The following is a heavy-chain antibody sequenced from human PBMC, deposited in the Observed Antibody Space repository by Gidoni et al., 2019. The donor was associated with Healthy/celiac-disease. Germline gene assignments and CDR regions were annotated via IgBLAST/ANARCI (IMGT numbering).Heavy chain of an antibody. CDR1: GGSFSGYY. J-gene: IGHJ4*02. CDR3: ARGRRGIAAARGKPGGKYFDY. V-gene: IGHV4-34*01. CDR2: INHSGST. D-gene: IGHD6-13*01. Sequence: QVQLQQWGAGLLKPSETLSLTCAVYGGSFSGYYWSWIRQPPGKGLEWIGEINHSGSTNYNPSLKSRVTISVDTSKNQFSLKLSSVTAADTAVYYCARGRRGIAAARGKPGGKYFDYWGQGTLVTVSS.